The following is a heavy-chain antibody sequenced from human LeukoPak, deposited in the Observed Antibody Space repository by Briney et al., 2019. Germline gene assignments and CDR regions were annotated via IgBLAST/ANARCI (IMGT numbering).Heavy chain of an antibody. CDR1: GFTFSSYG. J-gene: IGHJ4*02. D-gene: IGHD3-10*01. CDR2: IWYDGSNK. Sequence: PGRSLRLSCAASGFTFSSYGMHWVRQAPGKGLEWVAVIWYDGSNKYYADSVKGRFTISRDSSKSTLYLQMNSLRDEDTAVYYCAKYGSGSYYNGLYWGQGTLVTVSS. CDR3: AKYGSGSYYNGLY. V-gene: IGHV3-33*06.